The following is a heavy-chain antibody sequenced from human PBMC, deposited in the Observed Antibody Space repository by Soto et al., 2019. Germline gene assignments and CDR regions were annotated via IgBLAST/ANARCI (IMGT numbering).Heavy chain of an antibody. Sequence: SETLSLTCTVSGGSISSSSYYWGWIRQPPGKGLEWIGSIYYSGSTYYNPSLKSRVTISVDTSKNQFSLKLSSVTAADTAVYYCASSNLYYDFWSGYHPDYYMDVWGKGTTVTVSS. CDR3: ASSNLYYDFWSGYHPDYYMDV. CDR1: GGSISSSSYY. CDR2: IYYSGST. D-gene: IGHD3-3*01. V-gene: IGHV4-39*01. J-gene: IGHJ6*03.